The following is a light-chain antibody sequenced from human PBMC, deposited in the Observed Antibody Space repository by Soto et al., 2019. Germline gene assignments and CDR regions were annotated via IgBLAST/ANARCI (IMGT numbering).Light chain of an antibody. CDR2: AAS. V-gene: IGKV1-39*01. J-gene: IGKJ1*01. Sequence: DIQMTQSPSSLSASVGDRVTITCRASQSISSYLNWYQQKPGKAPKLLIYAASSLQSGVPSRLRGSGSETDFTLTITSLKPEDFATYYCQQSYTTPRTFGQGTKVDIK. CDR3: QQSYTTPRT. CDR1: QSISSY.